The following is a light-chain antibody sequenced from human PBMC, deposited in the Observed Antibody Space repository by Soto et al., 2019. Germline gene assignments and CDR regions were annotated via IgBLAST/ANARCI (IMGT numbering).Light chain of an antibody. J-gene: IGKJ1*01. CDR3: QQYDSSPRT. V-gene: IGKV3-20*01. CDR1: QSLSSNF. Sequence: EIVLTQSPGTLSFSPGERATLSCTASQSLSSNFLAWYQQKPGQAPRLLIYDTSSRATGIPDRFSGRGSGTDFTLAMRGLEPEDFAVYRCQQYDSSPRTFGQGTKVEIK. CDR2: DTS.